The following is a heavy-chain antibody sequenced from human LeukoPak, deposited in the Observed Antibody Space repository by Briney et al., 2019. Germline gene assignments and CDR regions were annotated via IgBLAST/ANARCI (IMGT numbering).Heavy chain of an antibody. J-gene: IGHJ6*04. V-gene: IGHV5-10-1*01. CDR1: GYSFTSYW. D-gene: IGHD4-17*01. CDR2: IDPSDSYT. Sequence: GESLKISCKGSGYSFTSYWISWVRQMPGKGLEWMGRIDPSDSYTNYSPSFQGHVTISADKSISTAYLQWSSLKASDTAMYYCARHDYGDLLNYYGMDVWGKETTVTVSS. CDR3: ARHDYGDLLNYYGMDV.